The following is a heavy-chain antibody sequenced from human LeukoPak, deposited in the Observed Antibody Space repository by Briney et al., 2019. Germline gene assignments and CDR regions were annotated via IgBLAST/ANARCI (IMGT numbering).Heavy chain of an antibody. CDR2: IYSSGST. Sequence: PSETLSLTCTVSGGSISSYYWSWIRQPPGRGLEWIGYIYSSGSTSYNPSLKSRVTISVDTSKNQFSLKLSSVTAADTAVYYCASYYDSSGYVYYYMDVWGKGTTVTISS. J-gene: IGHJ6*03. CDR1: GGSISSYY. CDR3: ASYYDSSGYVYYYMDV. V-gene: IGHV4-59*08. D-gene: IGHD3-22*01.